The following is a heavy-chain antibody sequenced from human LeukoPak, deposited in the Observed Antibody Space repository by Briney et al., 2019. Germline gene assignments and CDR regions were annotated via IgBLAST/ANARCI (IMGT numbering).Heavy chain of an antibody. D-gene: IGHD2-15*01. CDR1: GYTFTSYG. J-gene: IGHJ3*02. CDR2: ISAYNGNT. CDR3: ARIYCSGGSCYPYVAFDI. Sequence: ASVKVSCKASGYTFTSYGISWVRQAPGQGLEWMGWISAYNGNTNYAQKLQGRVTMTTDTSTSTAYMELRSLRSDDTAVYYCARIYCSGGSCYPYVAFDIWGQGTMVTVFS. V-gene: IGHV1-18*04.